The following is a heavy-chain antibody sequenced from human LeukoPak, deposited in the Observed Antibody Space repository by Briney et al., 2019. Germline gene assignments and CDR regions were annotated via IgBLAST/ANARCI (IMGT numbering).Heavy chain of an antibody. CDR1: GLTFSSFA. V-gene: IGHV3-23*01. Sequence: GGYLRLSCAASGLTFSSFATTWVRQAPGKGLEWVSAISGGGGNTYYADSVKGRFTISRDNSKNTLYLQMYSLRAEDTAVYYCAKGYSSGWPYYFDYWGQGTLVTVSS. D-gene: IGHD6-25*01. J-gene: IGHJ4*02. CDR2: ISGGGGNT. CDR3: AKGYSSGWPYYFDY.